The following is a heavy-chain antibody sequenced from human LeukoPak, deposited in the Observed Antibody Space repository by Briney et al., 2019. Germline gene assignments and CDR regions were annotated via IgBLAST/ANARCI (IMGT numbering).Heavy chain of an antibody. CDR1: GFTVSSNY. CDR3: AAYYYDSSGYLGA. D-gene: IGHD3-22*01. Sequence: GGSLRLSCAASGFTVSSNYMSWVRQAPGKGLEWVSVIYSGGSTYYADSVKGRFTISRDNSKNTLYLQMSSLRAEDTAVYYCAAYYYDSSGYLGAWGQGTLVTVSS. V-gene: IGHV3-53*05. CDR2: IYSGGST. J-gene: IGHJ5*02.